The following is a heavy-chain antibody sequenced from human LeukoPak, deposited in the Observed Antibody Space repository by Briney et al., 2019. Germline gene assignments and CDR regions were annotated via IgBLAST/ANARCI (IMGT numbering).Heavy chain of an antibody. Sequence: ASVKVSXKASGHTFTSYDINWVRQATGQGLEWMGWMNPNSGNTGYAQKFQGRVTITRNTSISTAYMELSSLRSEDTAVYYCARGTSEDSSWYDCWGQGTLVTVSS. CDR1: GHTFTSYD. J-gene: IGHJ5*01. CDR3: ARGTSEDSSWYDC. D-gene: IGHD6-13*01. V-gene: IGHV1-8*02. CDR2: MNPNSGNT.